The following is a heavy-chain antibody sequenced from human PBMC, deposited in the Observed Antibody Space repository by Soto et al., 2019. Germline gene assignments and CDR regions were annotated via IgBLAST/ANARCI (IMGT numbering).Heavy chain of an antibody. CDR1: GSSFSNFY. Sequence: QVQLQESGPRLVKPSETLSLTCSVSGSSFSNFYWSWIRQPAGKGLEWIGRIYTSGATSYNPSLKSRVTMSVDPSQTQMSLSVRSVTAADTAVYFCARGGIQLSYAFDYWGPGILVTVSS. CDR2: IYTSGAT. J-gene: IGHJ4*02. CDR3: ARGGIQLSYAFDY. V-gene: IGHV4-4*07. D-gene: IGHD1-1*01.